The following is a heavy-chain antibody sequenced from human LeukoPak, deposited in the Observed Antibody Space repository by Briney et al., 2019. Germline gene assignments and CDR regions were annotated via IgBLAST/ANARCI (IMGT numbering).Heavy chain of an antibody. CDR1: EYSFTSYW. Sequence: GESLKISCKASEYSFTSYWIGWVRQMPGKGLEWVGNIQPGNPEIRYSPSFQGQVTLSADKSISTAYLQWSSLKASDTAMYYCARRHYYYDRSGFYYYFDTWGQGTLVTVSS. CDR2: IQPGNPEI. D-gene: IGHD3-22*01. J-gene: IGHJ4*02. V-gene: IGHV5-51*01. CDR3: ARRHYYYDRSGFYYYFDT.